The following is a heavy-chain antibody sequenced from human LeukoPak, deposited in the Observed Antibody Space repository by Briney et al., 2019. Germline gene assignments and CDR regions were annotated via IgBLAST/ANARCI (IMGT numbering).Heavy chain of an antibody. CDR3: AKDWGSYRYFDY. D-gene: IGHD3-16*02. Sequence: GGSLRLSCAASGFTFSSYAMSWVRQAPGKGLEWVSAISGSGGSTYYADSVKGRFTISRDNSKNMLYLQMNSLRAEDTAVYYCAKDWGSYRYFDYWGQGTLVTVSS. CDR1: GFTFSSYA. J-gene: IGHJ4*02. V-gene: IGHV3-23*01. CDR2: ISGSGGST.